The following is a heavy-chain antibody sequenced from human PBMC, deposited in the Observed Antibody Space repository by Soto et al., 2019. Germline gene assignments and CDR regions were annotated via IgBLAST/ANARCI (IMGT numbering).Heavy chain of an antibody. J-gene: IGHJ5*02. CDR2: INHTGST. D-gene: IGHD3-22*01. Sequence: WETLSLTCSVYGAPFSGYYWTWIRQPPGKGLEWIGEINHTGSTKYNPSLKSRVTISLDTSKNQFSLKLSSVTAADTAVYYCARASENYYDSSGSFDPWGQGTLVTVSS. V-gene: IGHV4-34*01. CDR3: ARASENYYDSSGSFDP. CDR1: GAPFSGYY.